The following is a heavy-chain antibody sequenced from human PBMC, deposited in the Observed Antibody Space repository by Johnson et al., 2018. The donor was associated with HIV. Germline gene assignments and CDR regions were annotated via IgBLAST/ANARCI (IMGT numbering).Heavy chain of an antibody. V-gene: IGHV3-30*04. J-gene: IGHJ3*02. D-gene: IGHD6-6*01. CDR1: GFTFSSYA. Sequence: QVQLVESGGGVVQPGRSLRLSCAASGFTFSSYAMHWVRQAPGKGLEWVAVISYDGSKRYYADSVKGRFSISRDNSKNTLYLQMNSLRAEDTAVYYCARASVSSPRYSSSSDDAFDIWGQGTMVTVSS. CDR3: ARASVSSPRYSSSSDDAFDI. CDR2: ISYDGSKR.